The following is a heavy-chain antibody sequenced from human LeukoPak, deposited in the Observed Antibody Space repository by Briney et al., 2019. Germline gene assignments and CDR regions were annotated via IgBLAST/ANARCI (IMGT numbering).Heavy chain of an antibody. CDR3: AKVASSTRSLDAFDI. CDR2: ISGSGGST. J-gene: IGHJ3*02. Sequence: GGSLRLSRAASGFTFSNYAMSWVRQAPGKGLEWVSGISGSGGSTFYADSVKGRFTVSRDNSKNTLFLQMNSLRAEDTAVYYCAKVASSTRSLDAFDIWGQGTMVTVSS. CDR1: GFTFSNYA. D-gene: IGHD2-2*01. V-gene: IGHV3-23*01.